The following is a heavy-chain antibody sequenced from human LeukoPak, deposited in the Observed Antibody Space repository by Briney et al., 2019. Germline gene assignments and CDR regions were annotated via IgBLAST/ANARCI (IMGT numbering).Heavy chain of an antibody. J-gene: IGHJ4*02. CDR3: ARGYFDWLLQPFDY. Sequence: SQTLSLTCTVSGGSISSGGYYWSWIRQHPGKGLEWIGYIYYSGSTYYNPSLKSRVTISVDTSKNQFSLKLSSVTAADTAVYYCARGYFDWLLQPFDYWGQGTLVTVSS. D-gene: IGHD3-9*01. CDR2: IYYSGST. V-gene: IGHV4-31*03. CDR1: GGSISSGGYY.